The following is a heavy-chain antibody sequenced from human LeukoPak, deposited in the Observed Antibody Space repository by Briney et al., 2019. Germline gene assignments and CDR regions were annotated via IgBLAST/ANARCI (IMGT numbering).Heavy chain of an antibody. Sequence: SETLSLTCTVSGGSINSPGYYWSWIRQPAGRGLEWLGRIYSTGRTNYNPSLKSRVTMSVDTSEKQFSLRLISVTAADTAVYYCATDDAIAAAGGGMDVWGQGTTVIVSS. V-gene: IGHV4-4*07. CDR3: ATDDAIAAAGGGMDV. J-gene: IGHJ6*02. D-gene: IGHD6-13*01. CDR1: GGSINSPGYY. CDR2: IYSTGRT.